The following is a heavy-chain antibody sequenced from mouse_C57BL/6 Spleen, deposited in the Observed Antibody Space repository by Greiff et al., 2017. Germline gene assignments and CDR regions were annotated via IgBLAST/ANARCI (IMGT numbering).Heavy chain of an antibody. D-gene: IGHD1-1*01. Sequence: EVQLQQSGPELVKPGASVKISCKASGYTFTDYYMNWVKQSHGKSLEWIGDINPNNGGTSYNQKFKGKATLTVDKSSSTAYMELRSLTSEDSAVYYCARSVTTVVAFDYWGQVTTLTVSS. CDR2: INPNNGGT. J-gene: IGHJ2*01. CDR3: ARSVTTVVAFDY. CDR1: GYTFTDYY. V-gene: IGHV1-26*01.